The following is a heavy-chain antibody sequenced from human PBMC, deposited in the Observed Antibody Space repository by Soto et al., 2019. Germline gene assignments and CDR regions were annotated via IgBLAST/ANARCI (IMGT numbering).Heavy chain of an antibody. J-gene: IGHJ3*02. D-gene: IGHD2-21*02. V-gene: IGHV3-30*18. CDR2: ISFDASNK. CDR3: AKDKTIYGGNSGALDI. Sequence: QVQLVESGGGVVQPGRSLRLSCVASGFTFRNYGMHWVRQAPGKGLQCVAMISFDASNKYYTDSVKSRFTISRDNSKNTLDLQMNSLRPEDTAVYYCAKDKTIYGGNSGALDIWGRGTMVTVSS. CDR1: GFTFRNYG.